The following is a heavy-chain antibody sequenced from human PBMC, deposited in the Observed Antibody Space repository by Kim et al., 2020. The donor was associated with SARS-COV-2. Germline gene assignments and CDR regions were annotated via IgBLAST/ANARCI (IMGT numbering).Heavy chain of an antibody. CDR1: GGSFSSYY. CDR2: INHIGST. CDR3: ARGSGVATLFAWFDP. Sequence: SETLSLTCVVYGGSFSSYYWNWIRQPPGKGLEWIGQINHIGSTNYNPSLRSRVTISVDTSKSQFSLKLKSVTAADTAAYYCARGSGVATLFAWFDPWGQGTLLTVSS. J-gene: IGHJ5*02. D-gene: IGHD5-12*01. V-gene: IGHV4-34*01.